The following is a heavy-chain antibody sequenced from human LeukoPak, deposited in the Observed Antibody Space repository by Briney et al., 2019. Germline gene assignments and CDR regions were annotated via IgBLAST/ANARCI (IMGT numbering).Heavy chain of an antibody. V-gene: IGHV1-46*01. CDR1: GYTFTSYY. CDR2: INPSGGST. CDR3: ARGLAYCGGDCYWGFDY. D-gene: IGHD2-21*02. Sequence: ASVKVSCKASGYTFTSYYMHWVRQAPGPGLEWMGIINPSGGSTSYAQKFQGRVTMTRDTSTSTVYMELSSLRSEDTSVYYCARGLAYCGGDCYWGFDYWGQGTLVTVSS. J-gene: IGHJ4*02.